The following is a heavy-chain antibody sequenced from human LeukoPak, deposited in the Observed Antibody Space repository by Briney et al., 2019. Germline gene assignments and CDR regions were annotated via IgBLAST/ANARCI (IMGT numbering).Heavy chain of an antibody. V-gene: IGHV1-69*13. CDR3: ASGPYYGSGRSYYYGMDV. D-gene: IGHD3-10*01. Sequence: ASVKVSCKASGGTFSSYAISWVRQAPGQRLEWMGGIIPIFGTANYAQKFQGRVTITADESTSTAYMELTSLRSEDTAVYYCASGPYYGSGRSYYYGMDVWGKGTTVTVSS. CDR2: IIPIFGTA. J-gene: IGHJ6*04. CDR1: GGTFSSYA.